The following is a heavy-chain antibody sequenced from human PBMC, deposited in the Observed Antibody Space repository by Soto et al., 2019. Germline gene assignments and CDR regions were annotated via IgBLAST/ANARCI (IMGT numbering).Heavy chain of an antibody. V-gene: IGHV1-2*04. CDR2: INPNSAGT. CDR1: GYTFTGNF. CDR3: ARTDDIFEFDY. D-gene: IGHD3-9*01. Sequence: ASVKVSCKASGYTFTGNFMHWVRQAPGQGLELMGWINPNSAGTNYAHLCQGWVTMTRDTSISTADRELSRLRSDDTAVYYCARTDDIFEFDYLGQGTLVTVSS. J-gene: IGHJ4*02.